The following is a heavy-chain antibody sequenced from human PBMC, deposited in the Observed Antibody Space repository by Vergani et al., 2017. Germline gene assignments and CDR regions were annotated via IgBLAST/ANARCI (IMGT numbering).Heavy chain of an antibody. CDR2: LIPILGIA. CDR1: GGTFSSYA. V-gene: IGHV1-69*09. J-gene: IGHJ4*02. D-gene: IGHD5-24*01. Sequence: QVQLVQSGAEVKKPGASVKVSCKASGGTFSSYAISWVRQAPGQGLEWMGRLIPILGIANYAQKFQGRVTITADKSTSTAYMELSSLRSEDTAVYYVARGRVEMATKFDYWGQGTLVTVSS. CDR3: ARGRVEMATKFDY.